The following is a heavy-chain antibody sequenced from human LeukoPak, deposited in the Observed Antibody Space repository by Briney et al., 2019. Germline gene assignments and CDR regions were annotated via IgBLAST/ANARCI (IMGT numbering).Heavy chain of an antibody. Sequence: PSETLSLTCAVYGGSFSGYYWSWIRQPPGKGLEWIGEINHSGSTNYNPSLKSRVTISVDTSKNRFSLKLSSVTAADTAVYYCARGPHYYGSGSAFFDYWGQGTLVTVSS. CDR3: ARGPHYYGSGSAFFDY. J-gene: IGHJ4*02. CDR1: GGSFSGYY. V-gene: IGHV4-34*01. CDR2: INHSGST. D-gene: IGHD3-10*01.